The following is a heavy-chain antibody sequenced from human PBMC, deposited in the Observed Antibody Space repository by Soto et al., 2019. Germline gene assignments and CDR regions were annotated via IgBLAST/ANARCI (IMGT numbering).Heavy chain of an antibody. V-gene: IGHV1-18*04. CDR1: GYTFTSYG. CDR3: ARVSHIVVVTASRDFDY. D-gene: IGHD2-21*02. Sequence: GASVKVSCKASGYTFTSYGISWVRQAPGEGLEWMGWISAYNGNTNYAQKLQGRVTMTTDTSTSTAYMELRSLRSDDTAVYYCARVSHIVVVTASRDFDYWGQGTLVTV. J-gene: IGHJ4*02. CDR2: ISAYNGNT.